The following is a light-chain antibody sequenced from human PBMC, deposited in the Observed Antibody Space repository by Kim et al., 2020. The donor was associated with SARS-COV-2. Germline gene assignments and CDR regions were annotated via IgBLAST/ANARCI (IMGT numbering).Light chain of an antibody. CDR2: GAS. Sequence: LSPGQRATLSCRASQSVSSSYLAWYQQKPGQAPRLLIYGASSRATGIPDRFSGSGSGTDFTLTISRLEPEDFAVYYCQQYGTSPYTFGQGTKLEI. J-gene: IGKJ2*01. CDR3: QQYGTSPYT. CDR1: QSVSSSY. V-gene: IGKV3-20*01.